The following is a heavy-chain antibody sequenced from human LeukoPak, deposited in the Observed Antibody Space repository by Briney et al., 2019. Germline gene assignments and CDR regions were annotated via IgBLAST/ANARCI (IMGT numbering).Heavy chain of an antibody. Sequence: SETLSLTCTISGGSIGGDHWSWIRQAPGEGLEWIGYISYTGSTNYNPSLRSRVTISLNTPENQFSLRLVSVTAADTAVYYCARAVTGTSLVDFWGQGTLVAVSS. CDR1: GGSIGGDH. D-gene: IGHD6-19*01. CDR3: ARAVTGTSLVDF. V-gene: IGHV4-59*08. CDR2: ISYTGST. J-gene: IGHJ4*02.